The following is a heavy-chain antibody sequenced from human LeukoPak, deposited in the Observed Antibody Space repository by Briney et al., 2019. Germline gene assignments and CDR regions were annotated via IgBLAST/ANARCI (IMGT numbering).Heavy chain of an antibody. CDR1: GFTFDDYG. J-gene: IGHJ4*02. Sequence: GGSLRLSCAASGFTFDDYGMSWVRQAPGKGLEWVSVIYSGGSTYYADSVKGRFTISRDNSKNTLYLQMNSLRAEDTAVYYCASGGRGRIDYWGQGTLVTVSS. D-gene: IGHD2-15*01. CDR3: ASGGRGRIDY. V-gene: IGHV3-66*01. CDR2: IYSGGST.